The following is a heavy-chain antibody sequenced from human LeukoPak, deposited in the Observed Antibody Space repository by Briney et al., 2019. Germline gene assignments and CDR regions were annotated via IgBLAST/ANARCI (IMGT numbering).Heavy chain of an antibody. Sequence: ASVKVSCKASGYTFTSYDINWVRQATGQGLEWMGWMNPNSGNTGYAQKFQGRVTMTRNTSISTAYMELSSLRSEDTAVYYCARGLARTSMVTRGGVRFDYWGQETLVTVSS. V-gene: IGHV1-8*01. D-gene: IGHD5-18*01. CDR1: GYTFTSYD. CDR3: ARGLARTSMVTRGGVRFDY. J-gene: IGHJ4*02. CDR2: MNPNSGNT.